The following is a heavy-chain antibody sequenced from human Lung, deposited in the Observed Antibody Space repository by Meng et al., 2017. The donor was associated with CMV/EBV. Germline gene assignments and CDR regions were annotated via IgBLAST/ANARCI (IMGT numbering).Heavy chain of an antibody. CDR2: INHSGST. D-gene: IGHD3-3*01. J-gene: IGHJ6*02. CDR3: ARGGGPLELWGERSDYGMDV. Sequence: WXTLSLTCAVYGWTFSGYYWSWIRQPPGKGLEWIGEINHSGSTNYNPSLKSRVTISVDTSKNQFSLKLSSVTAADTAVYYCARGGGPLELWGERSDYGMDVWGQGXTVTVSS. CDR1: GWTFSGYY. V-gene: IGHV4-34*01.